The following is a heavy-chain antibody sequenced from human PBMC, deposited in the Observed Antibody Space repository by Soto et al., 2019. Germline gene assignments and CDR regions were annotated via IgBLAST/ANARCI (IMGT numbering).Heavy chain of an antibody. CDR3: AKSSSRAHYYAMDV. CDR1: GFTFSNAW. Sequence: SGGSLRLSCAASGFTFSNAWMSWVRQAPGKGLEWVGRIKSKTDGGTTDYAAPVKGRFTISRDDSKNTLYLQMNSLKTEDTAVYYCAKSSSRAHYYAMDVWGQGTTVTVSS. J-gene: IGHJ6*02. CDR2: IKSKTDGGTT. V-gene: IGHV3-15*01. D-gene: IGHD2-2*01.